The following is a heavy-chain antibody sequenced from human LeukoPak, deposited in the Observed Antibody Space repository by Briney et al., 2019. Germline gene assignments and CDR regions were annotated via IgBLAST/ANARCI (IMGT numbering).Heavy chain of an antibody. V-gene: IGHV3-23*01. D-gene: IGHD2-2*01. CDR2: ISGRGDGT. J-gene: IGHJ4*02. Sequence: PGGSLRLSCAASGFAFSSYAMTWVRQAPGKGLEWVSVISGRGDGTHYADSVKGRFSISRDNSKNTMYLQMNSLRAEDTALYYWGKGLSCTRRYTFEFWGQGTLVTVSS. CDR1: GFAFSSYA. CDR3: GKGLSCTRRYTFEF.